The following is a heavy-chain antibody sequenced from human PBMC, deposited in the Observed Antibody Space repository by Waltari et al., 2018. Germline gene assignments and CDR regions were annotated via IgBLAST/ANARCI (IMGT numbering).Heavy chain of an antibody. Sequence: EVQLLESGGAFVRPGGSLRLSCAASGFNFRNYAMTWVRQAPGKGLRWCANINCSGENQCYSESVKGLSKNARDNSKNTLSILLDSLRLDETAVYFSARVNRESLIRGATIDPWGQGTRVTVSS. J-gene: IGHJ5*02. D-gene: IGHD3-10*01. CDR1: GFNFRNYA. V-gene: IGHV3-23*01. CDR3: ARVNRESLIRGATIDP. CDR2: INCSGENQ.